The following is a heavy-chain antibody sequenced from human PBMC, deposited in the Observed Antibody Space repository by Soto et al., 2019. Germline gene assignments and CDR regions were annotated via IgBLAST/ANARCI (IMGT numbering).Heavy chain of an antibody. J-gene: IGHJ4*02. CDR3: AAIVAMVDY. CDR2: IIPIFGTA. Sequence: GASVKVSCKASGGTFSIYAISWVRQAPGQGLEWMGGIIPIFGTANYAQKFQGRVTITADESTNTAYMELSSLRSEDTAVYYCAAIVAMVDYWGQGTLVTVSS. CDR1: GGTFSIYA. D-gene: IGHD2-21*01. V-gene: IGHV1-69*13.